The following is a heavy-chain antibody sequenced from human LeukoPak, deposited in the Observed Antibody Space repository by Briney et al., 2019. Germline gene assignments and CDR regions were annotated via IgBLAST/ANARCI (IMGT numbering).Heavy chain of an antibody. Sequence: SETLSLTCTVSGGSISSYYWSWIRQPPGKGLEWIGYIYYSGGTNYNPSLKSRVTISVDTSKNQFSLKLSSVTAADTAVYYCARLRDYSNYYYYGMDVWGQGTTVTVSS. V-gene: IGHV4-59*08. CDR2: IYYSGGT. J-gene: IGHJ6*02. D-gene: IGHD4-4*01. CDR1: GGSISSYY. CDR3: ARLRDYSNYYYYGMDV.